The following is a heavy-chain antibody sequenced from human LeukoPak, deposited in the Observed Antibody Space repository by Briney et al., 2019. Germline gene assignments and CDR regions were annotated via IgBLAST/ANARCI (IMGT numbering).Heavy chain of an antibody. CDR2: ISYDGSNK. CDR3: ARAEYDYVWGSYRYIESHFDY. CDR1: GFTFSSYA. J-gene: IGHJ4*02. Sequence: GGSLRLSCAASGFTFSSYALHWVRQAPGKGLEWVAVISYDGSNKYYADSVKGRFTISRDNAKNTLYLQMNSLRAEDTAVYYCARAEYDYVWGSYRYIESHFDYWGQGTLVTVSS. D-gene: IGHD3-16*02. V-gene: IGHV3-30*04.